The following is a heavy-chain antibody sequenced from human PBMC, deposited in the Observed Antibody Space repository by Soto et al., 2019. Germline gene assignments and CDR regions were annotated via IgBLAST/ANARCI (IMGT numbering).Heavy chain of an antibody. Sequence: EVQLVESGGGLVQPGGSLRLSCAASGFTFSIYWMHWVRQVPGKGLLWVSSIDEYGSTINYADSVKGRFTISRDNARNTLYLEMNSLRAEDTALYYCTRDIGGKGAYWGPGTLVTVSS. CDR1: GFTFSIYW. CDR3: TRDIGGKGAY. D-gene: IGHD3-10*01. CDR2: IDEYGSTI. V-gene: IGHV3-74*01. J-gene: IGHJ4*02.